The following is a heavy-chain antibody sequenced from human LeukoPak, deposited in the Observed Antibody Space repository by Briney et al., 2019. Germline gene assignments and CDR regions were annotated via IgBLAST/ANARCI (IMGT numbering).Heavy chain of an antibody. V-gene: IGHV3-7*04. CDR1: GFTFSRYW. CDR2: INEDGSVR. Sequence: AGGSLRLSCAVSGFTFSRYWMNWVRQAPGRGLEWLANINEDGSVRYDVDSLEGRFTVSRDNAEYSLFLQMNSLRRDDAAVYSCVRGLRTAAGLDLWGQGTLVTVSS. D-gene: IGHD6-13*01. CDR3: VRGLRTAAGLDL. J-gene: IGHJ5*02.